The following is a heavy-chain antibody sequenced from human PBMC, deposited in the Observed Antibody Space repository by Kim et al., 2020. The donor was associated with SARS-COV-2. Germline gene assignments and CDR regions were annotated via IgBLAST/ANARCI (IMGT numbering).Heavy chain of an antibody. CDR1: GGSISSSSYY. D-gene: IGHD3-10*01. CDR3: ATHRPQLLWFGELQP. V-gene: IGHV4-39*01. J-gene: IGHJ5*02. Sequence: SETLSLTCTVSGGSISSSSYYWGWIRQPPGKGLEWIGSIYYSGSTYYNPSLKSRVTISVDTSKNQFSLKLSSVTAADTAVYYCATHRPQLLWFGELQPWGQGTLVTVSS. CDR2: IYYSGST.